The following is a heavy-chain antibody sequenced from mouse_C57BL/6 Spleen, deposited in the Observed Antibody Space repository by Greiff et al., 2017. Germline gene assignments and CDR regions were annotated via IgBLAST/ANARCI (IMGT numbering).Heavy chain of an antibody. Sequence: VQLVESGAELVRPGASVKLSCKASGYTFTNYYINWVKQRPGQGLEWIARIYPGSGNTYYNEKFKGKATLTAEKSSSTAYMQMSSLTSEDSAVYFCVYYTYWGQGTLVTVSA. CDR1: GYTFTNYY. CDR3: VYYTY. V-gene: IGHV1-76*01. J-gene: IGHJ3*01. D-gene: IGHD2-1*01. CDR2: IYPGSGNT.